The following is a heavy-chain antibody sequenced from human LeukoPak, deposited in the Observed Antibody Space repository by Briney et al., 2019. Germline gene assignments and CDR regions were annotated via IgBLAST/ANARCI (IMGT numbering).Heavy chain of an antibody. CDR2: SCSGDSDN. Sequence: GESLQTSGTASGYSFASYWIGWVRAMPGEGLEWMGISCSGDSDNRYHPSLHGLVTISADQSISTAYPQWSGLKASDTAMYYCAGHESYTAMADYWGQGTLVTVSS. V-gene: IGHV5-51*01. J-gene: IGHJ4*02. CDR3: AGHESYTAMADY. CDR1: GYSFASYW. D-gene: IGHD5-18*01.